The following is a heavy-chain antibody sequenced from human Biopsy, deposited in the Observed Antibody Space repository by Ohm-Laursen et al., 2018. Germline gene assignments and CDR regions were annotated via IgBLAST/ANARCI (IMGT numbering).Heavy chain of an antibody. CDR2: LYTTGST. Sequence: SDTLSLTCTVSGGSISSYYWNWIRQPAGGGLEYIGRLYTTGSTNYNPSLRSRVTMSADTSKNQFSLNLRSVTAADTAVYFCARSIDYGNSYFQYWGQGILVTVS. V-gene: IGHV4-4*07. CDR3: ARSIDYGNSYFQY. CDR1: GGSISSYY. D-gene: IGHD4/OR15-4a*01. J-gene: IGHJ1*01.